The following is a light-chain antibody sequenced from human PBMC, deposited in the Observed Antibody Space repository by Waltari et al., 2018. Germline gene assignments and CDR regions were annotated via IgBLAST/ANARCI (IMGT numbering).Light chain of an antibody. CDR2: EVT. CDR1: ASDIGGYDY. CDR3: SSYRNTATRV. Sequence: QSALTQPASVSGSPGQSITISCPGTASDIGGYDYVSWYQQHPGKAPKLIIYEVTNRPSGVSDRFSGSKSGNTASLTISGLQAEDEGDYYCSSYRNTATRVFGGGTKVTVL. V-gene: IGLV2-14*01. J-gene: IGLJ3*02.